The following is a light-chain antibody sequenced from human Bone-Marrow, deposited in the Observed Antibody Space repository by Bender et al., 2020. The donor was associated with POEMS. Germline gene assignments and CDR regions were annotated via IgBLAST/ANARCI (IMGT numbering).Light chain of an antibody. CDR3: GSFAASNTLV. Sequence: QSALTQPRSVSGSPGQSVTISCTGTRSDVGGYTYVSWYQQHPGKVPKLMIYDVDKRPSGVPDRFSGSKSGNTASLTISGLQPEDEADYYCGSFAASNTLVFGGGTKLTVL. V-gene: IGLV2-11*01. J-gene: IGLJ2*01. CDR1: RSDVGGYTY. CDR2: DVD.